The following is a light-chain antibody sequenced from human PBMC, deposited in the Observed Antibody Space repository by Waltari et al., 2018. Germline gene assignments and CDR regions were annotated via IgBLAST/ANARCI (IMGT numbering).Light chain of an antibody. V-gene: IGKV3-11*01. CDR3: QQRSNWLWT. J-gene: IGKJ1*01. Sequence: EIVLTQSPATLSLSPGERATLSCRASQSVSSYLAWYQQKPGQAPRLLIYNASNRATGIPARFIGSGSGTEFTLIISSLEPEDFAVYYCQQRSNWLWTFGQGTKVEIK. CDR2: NAS. CDR1: QSVSSY.